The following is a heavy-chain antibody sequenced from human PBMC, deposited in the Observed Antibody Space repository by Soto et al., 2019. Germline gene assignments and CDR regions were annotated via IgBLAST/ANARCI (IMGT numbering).Heavy chain of an antibody. Sequence: EVHLVESGGGLVKPGGPLRLSCAASGFTFSNAWMNWVRQAPGKGLEWVGRIKSKSDGGTTDYAAPVKGRFTISRDDSKNTLYLQINSLKSEDTAMYYCSTGAPVSGLLGDSWGQGTLVTVSS. V-gene: IGHV3-15*01. CDR1: GFTFSNAW. CDR2: IKSKSDGGTT. J-gene: IGHJ4*02. CDR3: STGAPVSGLLGDS. D-gene: IGHD6-19*01.